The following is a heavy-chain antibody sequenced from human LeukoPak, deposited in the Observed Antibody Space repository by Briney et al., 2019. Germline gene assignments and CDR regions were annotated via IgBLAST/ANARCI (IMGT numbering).Heavy chain of an antibody. V-gene: IGHV3-30*14. CDR3: ARSEGIAAAGSRAFDI. D-gene: IGHD6-13*01. Sequence: GGSLRLSCAASGFTFSSYAMHWVRQAPGKGLEWVAVISYDGSNKYYADSVKGRFTISRDNSKNTLYLQMNSLRAEDTAVYYCARSEGIAAAGSRAFDIWGQGTMVTVSS. CDR2: ISYDGSNK. CDR1: GFTFSSYA. J-gene: IGHJ3*02.